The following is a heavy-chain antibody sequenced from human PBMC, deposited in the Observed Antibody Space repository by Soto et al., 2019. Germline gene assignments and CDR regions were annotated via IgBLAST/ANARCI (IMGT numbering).Heavy chain of an antibody. CDR3: ARVSGSYYYGMDV. V-gene: IGHV4-4*02. CDR1: GGSISSSNW. J-gene: IGHJ6*02. Sequence: QVQLQESGPGLVKPSGTLSLTCAVSGGSISSSNWWSWVRQPPGKGLEWIGEIYHSGSTNYNPSLKRRVTISVDKSKNQFSLKLGSVTAADRAVYYCARVSGSYYYGMDVWGQGTTVTVSS. CDR2: IYHSGST.